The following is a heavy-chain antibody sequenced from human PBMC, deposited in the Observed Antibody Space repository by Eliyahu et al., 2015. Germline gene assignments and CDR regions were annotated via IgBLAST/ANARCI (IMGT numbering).Heavy chain of an antibody. CDR2: ISSNNNYI. D-gene: IGHD6-13*01. J-gene: IGHJ4*02. CDR1: GFPXXSYW. V-gene: IGHV3-21*01. Sequence: EVQLVESGGGLVQPGGSXRLPXTASGFPXXSYWMSWVRQAPGKGLEWVSSISSNNNYIYYADSVKGRFTISRDNAKNSLYLQVDSLRAEDTAVYYCARITPAAANGHFDYWGQGTLVTVSS. CDR3: ARITPAAANGHFDY.